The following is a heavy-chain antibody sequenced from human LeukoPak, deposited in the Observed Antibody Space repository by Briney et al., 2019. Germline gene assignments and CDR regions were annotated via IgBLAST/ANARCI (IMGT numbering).Heavy chain of an antibody. CDR1: GFTFSSYG. D-gene: IGHD2-15*01. Sequence: HPGGSLRLSCAASGFTFSSYGMHWVRQAPGKGLEWVAVIWYDGSNKYYADSVKGRFTISRDNSKNTLYLQMNSLRAEDTAVYYCGRAGYCSGGSCYGVGYWGQGTLVTVSS. V-gene: IGHV3-33*08. J-gene: IGHJ4*02. CDR3: GRAGYCSGGSCYGVGY. CDR2: IWYDGSNK.